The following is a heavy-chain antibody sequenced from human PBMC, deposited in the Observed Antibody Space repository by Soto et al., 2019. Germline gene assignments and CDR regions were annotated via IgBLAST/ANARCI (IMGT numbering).Heavy chain of an antibody. J-gene: IGHJ4*02. CDR2: FDPEDGET. Sequence: QVQLVQSGAEVKKPGASVKVSCKVSGYTLTELSMHWVRQAPGKGLEWMGGFDPEDGETIYAQKFQGRVTMTEDTSTDTAYMELSSLRSEDTAVYYCATEKFIAVARKRYLYYFDYWGQGTLVTVSS. V-gene: IGHV1-24*01. CDR1: GYTLTELS. CDR3: ATEKFIAVARKRYLYYFDY. D-gene: IGHD6-19*01.